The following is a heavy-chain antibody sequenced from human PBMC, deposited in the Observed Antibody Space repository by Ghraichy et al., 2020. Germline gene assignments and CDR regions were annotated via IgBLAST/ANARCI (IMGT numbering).Heavy chain of an antibody. D-gene: IGHD3-16*01. J-gene: IGHJ4*02. CDR1: GGSFSGYY. Sequence: SETLSLTCAVYGGSFSGYYWSWIRQPPGKGLEWIGEINHSGSTNYNPSLKSRVTISVDTSKNQFSLKLSSVTAADTAVYYCARSGGVIVVLTPIDYWGQGTLVTVSS. CDR2: INHSGST. CDR3: ARSGGVIVVLTPIDY. V-gene: IGHV4-34*01.